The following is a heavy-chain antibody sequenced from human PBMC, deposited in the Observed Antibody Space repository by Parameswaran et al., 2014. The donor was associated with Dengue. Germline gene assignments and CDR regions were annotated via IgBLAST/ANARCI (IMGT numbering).Heavy chain of an antibody. V-gene: IGHV4-4*07. J-gene: IGHJ4*02. CDR3: ARAYNYYGSGTPGY. Sequence: RWIRQPPGKGLEWIGRIYTSGSTNYDPSLKSRVTMSVDTSKNQFSLKLSSVTAADTAVYYCARAYNYYGSGTPGYWGQGTLVTVSS. D-gene: IGHD3-10*01. CDR2: IYTSGST.